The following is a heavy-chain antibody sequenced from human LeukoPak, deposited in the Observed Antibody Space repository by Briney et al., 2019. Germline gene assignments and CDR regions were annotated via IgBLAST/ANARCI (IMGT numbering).Heavy chain of an antibody. CDR3: AREYTGYYYYMDV. CDR1: GFTVSSNY. J-gene: IGHJ6*03. V-gene: IGHV3-66*02. Sequence: GGSLRLSCAASGFTVSSNYMSWVRQAPGKGLEWVSVIYSGGSTYYADSVKGRFTISRDNSKNTLYLQMNSLRAEDTAVYYCAREYTGYYYYMDVWGKGTTVTVS. D-gene: IGHD2/OR15-2a*01. CDR2: IYSGGST.